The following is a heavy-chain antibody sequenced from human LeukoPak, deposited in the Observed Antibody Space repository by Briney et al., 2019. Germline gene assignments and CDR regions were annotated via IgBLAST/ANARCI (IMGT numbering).Heavy chain of an antibody. D-gene: IGHD3-3*01. CDR2: IIPIFGTA. V-gene: IGHV1-69*13. Sequence: SVKVSCKASGGTFSSYAISWVRQAPGQGLEWMGGIIPIFGTANYAQKFQDRVTITADESTSTAYMEQSSLRSEDTAVYYCARGLTYYDFWSGSNGFDPWGQGTLVTVSS. J-gene: IGHJ5*02. CDR1: GGTFSSYA. CDR3: ARGLTYYDFWSGSNGFDP.